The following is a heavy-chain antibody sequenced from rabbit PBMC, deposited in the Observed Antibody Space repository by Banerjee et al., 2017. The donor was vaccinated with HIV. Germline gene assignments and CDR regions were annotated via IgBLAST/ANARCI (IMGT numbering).Heavy chain of an antibody. Sequence: QSLEESGGGLVKPGASLTLTCTASGFTLSSYWMSWVRQAPGKGLEWIGSITAGKDITYYASWAKGRFTISQTSSTTVTLQMTSLTAADTATYLCARDLAGVIGWNFNLWGPGTLVTVS. CDR3: ARDLAGVIGWNFNL. D-gene: IGHD4-1*01. J-gene: IGHJ4*01. V-gene: IGHV1S40*01. CDR2: ITAGKDIT. CDR1: GFTLSSYW.